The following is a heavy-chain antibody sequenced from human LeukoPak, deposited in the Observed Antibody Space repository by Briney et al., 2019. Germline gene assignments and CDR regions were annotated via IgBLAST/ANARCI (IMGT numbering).Heavy chain of an antibody. V-gene: IGHV1-8*02. CDR3: ARVDLLAGYYFFDY. Sequence: ASVKVSCKASGYTFTSYDINWVRQATGQGLEWMGWMNPNSGNTGYAQKLQGRVTMTTDTSTGTAYMELRSLGSDETAVYYCARVDLLAGYYFFDYWGQGTLVTVSS. CDR2: MNPNSGNT. D-gene: IGHD3-9*01. J-gene: IGHJ4*02. CDR1: GYTFTSYD.